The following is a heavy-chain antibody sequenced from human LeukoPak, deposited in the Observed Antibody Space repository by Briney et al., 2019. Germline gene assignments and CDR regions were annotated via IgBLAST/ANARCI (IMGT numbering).Heavy chain of an antibody. CDR3: AKDLELTCYDFWSGNEFDY. CDR1: GFTFSSYA. Sequence: GGSLRLSCAASGFTFSSYAMSWVRQAPGKGLEWVSAISGSGGSTYYADSVKGRFTISRDNSKDTLYLQMNSLRAEDTAVYYCAKDLELTCYDFWSGNEFDYWGQGTLVTVSS. D-gene: IGHD3-3*01. CDR2: ISGSGGST. V-gene: IGHV3-23*01. J-gene: IGHJ4*02.